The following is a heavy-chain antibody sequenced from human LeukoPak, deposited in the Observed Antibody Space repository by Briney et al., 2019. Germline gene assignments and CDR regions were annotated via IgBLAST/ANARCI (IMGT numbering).Heavy chain of an antibody. CDR3: ARESFYCSSTSCYTDY. D-gene: IGHD2-2*02. J-gene: IGHJ4*02. Sequence: GGSLRLSCAASGFTFSSYSMNWVRQAPGKGLEWVSYISSSSSTIYYADSVKGRFTISRDNDKNSLYLQMNSLRAEDTAVYYCARESFYCSSTSCYTDYWGQGTLVTVSS. CDR1: GFTFSSYS. CDR2: ISSSSSTI. V-gene: IGHV3-48*04.